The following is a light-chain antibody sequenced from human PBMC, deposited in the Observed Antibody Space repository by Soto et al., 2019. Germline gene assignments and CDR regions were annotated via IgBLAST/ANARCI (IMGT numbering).Light chain of an antibody. J-gene: IGKJ1*01. CDR2: AAS. Sequence: DIPMTQSPSAMSASVGDRVTITCRATQDISNYLTWFQQKPGKVPQRLIYAASTLQGGVPSRFSGSGSGTEFTLTISSLQPEDFATYYCLQHKTYPSTFGQGTKVEV. CDR3: LQHKTYPST. V-gene: IGKV1-17*03. CDR1: QDISNY.